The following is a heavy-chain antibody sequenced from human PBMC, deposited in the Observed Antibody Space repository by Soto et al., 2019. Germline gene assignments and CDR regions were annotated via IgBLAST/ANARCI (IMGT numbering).Heavy chain of an antibody. CDR1: GFTFSSYA. V-gene: IGHV3-30-3*01. CDR2: ISYDGSNK. Sequence: GGSLRLSCAASGFTFSSYAMHWVRQAPGKGLEWVAVISYDGSNKYYADSVKGRFTISRDNSKNTLYLQMNSLRAEDTAVYYCARDYNGYSSSWYAFDIWGQGTMVTVSS. D-gene: IGHD6-13*01. J-gene: IGHJ3*02. CDR3: ARDYNGYSSSWYAFDI.